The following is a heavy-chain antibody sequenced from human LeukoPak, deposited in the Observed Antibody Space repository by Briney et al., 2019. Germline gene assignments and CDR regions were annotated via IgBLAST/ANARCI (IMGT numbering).Heavy chain of an antibody. CDR2: TSSSGRTI. CDR3: ARGKDVVVTALDY. D-gene: IGHD2-21*02. V-gene: IGHV3-48*03. J-gene: IGHJ4*02. Sequence: GGSLRLSCAASGFTFSSYEMNWVRQAPGKGLEWISYTSSSGRTINYAASVKGRFTISRDNAKNSLYLQMNSLRAEGTAVYYCARGKDVVVTALDYWGQGTLVTVSS. CDR1: GFTFSSYE.